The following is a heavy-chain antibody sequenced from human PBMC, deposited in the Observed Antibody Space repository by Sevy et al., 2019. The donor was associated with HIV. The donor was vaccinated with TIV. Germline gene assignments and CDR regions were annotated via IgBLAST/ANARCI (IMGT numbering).Heavy chain of an antibody. Sequence: GGSPRLSCAASGFTFSSYSMNWVRQAPGKGLEWISSISSSSNYIYYADSVKGRFTISRDNAQNSLYLQMNSLRAEDTAVYYCARDLLRTLWYFDLWGRGTVVTVSS. J-gene: IGHJ2*01. CDR1: GFTFSSYS. CDR2: ISSSSNYI. CDR3: ARDLLRTLWYFDL. V-gene: IGHV3-21*01.